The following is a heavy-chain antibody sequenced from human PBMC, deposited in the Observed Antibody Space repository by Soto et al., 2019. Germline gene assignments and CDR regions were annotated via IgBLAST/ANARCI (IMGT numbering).Heavy chain of an antibody. V-gene: IGHV2-5*02. CDR1: GFSLSSTRMA. CDR2: IYWDDDK. CDR3: AHFVVAGLGYYFDY. D-gene: IGHD6-19*01. J-gene: IGHJ4*02. Sequence: QITLKESGPTLVKPTQTLTLTCTFSGFSLSSTRMAVGWIRQPPGKALEWLALIYWDDDKRYSPFLKSRLTITKDTSKNQWFLTMSTLDRVNTARYYCAHFVVAGLGYYFDYGGQETLVTVSS.